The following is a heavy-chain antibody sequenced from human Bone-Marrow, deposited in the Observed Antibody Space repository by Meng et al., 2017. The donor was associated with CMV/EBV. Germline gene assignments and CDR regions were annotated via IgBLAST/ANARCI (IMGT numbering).Heavy chain of an antibody. CDR1: GFTFSSYS. CDR2: ISSSSSYI. J-gene: IGHJ4*02. D-gene: IGHD4-11*01. CDR3: ASSRGYSNYLTDY. Sequence: GESLKISCAASGFTFSSYSMNWVRQAPGKGLEWVSSISSSSSYIYYADSVKGRFTISRDNAKNSLYLQMNSLRAEDTAVYYCASSRGYSNYLTDYWGQGTLVTFSS. V-gene: IGHV3-21*04.